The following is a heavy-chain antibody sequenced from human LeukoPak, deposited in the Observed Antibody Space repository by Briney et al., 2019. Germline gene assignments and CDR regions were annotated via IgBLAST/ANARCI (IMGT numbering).Heavy chain of an antibody. V-gene: IGHV3-30-3*01. J-gene: IGHJ4*02. Sequence: GRSLRLSCAASGFTFSGYAMHWVRQAPGKGLEWVAVISYDGSNKYYADSVKGRFTISRDNSKNTLYLQMNSLRAEDTAVYYCARGGTVTTLDYWGQGTLVTVSS. CDR3: ARGGTVTTLDY. CDR1: GFTFSGYA. D-gene: IGHD4-17*01. CDR2: ISYDGSNK.